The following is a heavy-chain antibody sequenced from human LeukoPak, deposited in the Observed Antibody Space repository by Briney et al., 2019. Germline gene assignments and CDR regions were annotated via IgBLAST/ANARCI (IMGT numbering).Heavy chain of an antibody. J-gene: IGHJ3*02. CDR2: IYHSGST. Sequence: SETLSLTCTVSGYSISSGYYWGWIRQPPGKGLEWIGSIYHSGSTYYNPSLKSRVTISVDTSKNQFSLKLSSVTAADTAVYYCARDGRDDAFDIWGQGTMVTVSS. CDR3: ARDGRDDAFDI. CDR1: GYSISSGYY. D-gene: IGHD1-26*01. V-gene: IGHV4-38-2*02.